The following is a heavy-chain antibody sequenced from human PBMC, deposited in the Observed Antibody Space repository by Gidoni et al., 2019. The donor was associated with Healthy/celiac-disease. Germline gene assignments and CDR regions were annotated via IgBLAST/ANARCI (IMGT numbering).Heavy chain of an antibody. V-gene: IGHV1-8*01. D-gene: IGHD4-17*01. CDR2: INPNSGNT. CDR3: AATVTGSLDWFDP. J-gene: IGHJ5*02. CDR1: GYTCTSYD. Sequence: QVQLVQSGAEVKKPGASVKVSCKASGYTCTSYDINWVRQATGQGLEWMGWINPNSGNTGCAQKFQGRVTMTRNTSINTAYMELSSLRSEDTAVYYCAATVTGSLDWFDPWGQGTLVTVSS.